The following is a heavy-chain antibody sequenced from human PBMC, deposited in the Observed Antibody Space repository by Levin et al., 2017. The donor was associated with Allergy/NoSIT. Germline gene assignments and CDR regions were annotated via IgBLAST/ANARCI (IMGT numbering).Heavy chain of an antibody. CDR1: GFTFSSYW. Sequence: LSLTCAASGFTFSSYWMSWVRQAPGKGLEWVANIKQDGSDKFYVDSVKGRFTISRDNAKNSLYLQVNSLRAEDTAVYYCATSPVARGVTGFWGQGTLVIVSS. V-gene: IGHV3-7*01. J-gene: IGHJ4*02. D-gene: IGHD3-10*01. CDR2: IKQDGSDK. CDR3: ATSPVARGVTGF.